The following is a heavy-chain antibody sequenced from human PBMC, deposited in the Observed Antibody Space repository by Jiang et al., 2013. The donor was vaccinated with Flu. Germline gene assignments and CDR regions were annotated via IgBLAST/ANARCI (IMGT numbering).Heavy chain of an antibody. V-gene: IGHV4-31*11. D-gene: IGHD3-10*01. CDR1: GGSISSGGHY. Sequence: GPGLVKTSQTLSLTCAVSGGSISSGGHYWSWIRQHPGKGLEWLGYIHHSGTTSYKPSLESRVTISGDTSKNQFSLKLRSVTAADTAVYYCGRVNPYYGSGSYGVDYWGQGILVTVSS. CDR2: IHHSGTT. J-gene: IGHJ4*02. CDR3: GRVNPYYGSGSYGVDY.